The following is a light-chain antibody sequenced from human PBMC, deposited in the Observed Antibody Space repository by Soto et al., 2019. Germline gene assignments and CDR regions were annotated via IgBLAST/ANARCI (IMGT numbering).Light chain of an antibody. CDR3: CSYAGSFYV. CDR2: EVS. J-gene: IGLJ1*01. Sequence: QSVLTQPASVSGSPGQSITISCPGTSSDVGSYNLVSWYQQHPGKAPKLMIYEVSKRPSGVSNRFSGSKSGNTASLTISGLQADYDADYYCCSYAGSFYVFXTGTNVTV. CDR1: SSDVGSYNL. V-gene: IGLV2-23*02.